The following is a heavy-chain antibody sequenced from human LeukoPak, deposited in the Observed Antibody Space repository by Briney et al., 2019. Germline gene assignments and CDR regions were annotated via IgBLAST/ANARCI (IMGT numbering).Heavy chain of an antibody. J-gene: IGHJ6*02. CDR1: GYTFTGYY. Sequence: ASVKVSCKASGYTFTGYYMHWVRQAPGQGLEWMGRINPNSGGTNYAQKLQGRVTMTTDTSTSTAYMELRSLRSDDTAVYYCARDKAVAGYYYYYGMDVWGQGTTVTVSS. D-gene: IGHD6-19*01. CDR3: ARDKAVAGYYYYYGMDV. CDR2: INPNSGGT. V-gene: IGHV1-2*06.